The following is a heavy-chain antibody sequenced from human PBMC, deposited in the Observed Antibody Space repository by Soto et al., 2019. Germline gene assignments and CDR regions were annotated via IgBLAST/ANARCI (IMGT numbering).Heavy chain of an antibody. CDR2: ISSSGSTI. D-gene: IGHD3-9*01. CDR3: ARDHDILTGTTRDQYYYYGMDV. J-gene: IGHJ6*02. CDR1: GFTFSSYE. Sequence: PGGSQRLSCAASGFTFSSYEMNWVRQAPGKGLEWVSYISSSGSTIYYADSVKGRFTISRDNAKNSLYPQMNSLRAEDTAVYYCARDHDILTGTTRDQYYYYGMDVWGQGTTVTVSS. V-gene: IGHV3-48*03.